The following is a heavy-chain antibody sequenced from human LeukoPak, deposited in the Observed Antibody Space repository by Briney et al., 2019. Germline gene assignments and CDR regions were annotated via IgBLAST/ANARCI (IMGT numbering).Heavy chain of an antibody. D-gene: IGHD5-24*01. CDR2: INPSGGST. J-gene: IGHJ4*02. CDR3: ARSLEMATIDGGTS. CDR1: GGTFSGYA. Sequence: ASVKVSCKASGGTFSGYAISWVRQAPGQGLEWMGIINPSGGSTSYAQKFQGRVTMTRDTSTSTVYMELSSLRSEDTAVYYCARSLEMATIDGGTSWGQGTLVTVSS. V-gene: IGHV1-46*01.